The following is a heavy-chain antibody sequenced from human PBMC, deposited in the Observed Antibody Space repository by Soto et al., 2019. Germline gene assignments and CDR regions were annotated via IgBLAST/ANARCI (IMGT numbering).Heavy chain of an antibody. Sequence: GESLKISCKGSGYSFTSYWIGWVRQMPGKGLEWMGIIYPGDSDTRYSPSFQGQVTISADKSISTAYLQWSSLKASDTAMYYCARLHGDTIVRGVHDYYYYGMDVWGQGTTVTVSS. CDR1: GYSFTSYW. J-gene: IGHJ6*02. CDR3: ARLHGDTIVRGVHDYYYYGMDV. D-gene: IGHD3-10*01. CDR2: IYPGDSDT. V-gene: IGHV5-51*01.